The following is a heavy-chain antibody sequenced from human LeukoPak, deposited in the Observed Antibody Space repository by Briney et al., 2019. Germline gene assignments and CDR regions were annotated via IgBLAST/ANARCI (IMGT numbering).Heavy chain of an antibody. CDR2: IYHSGST. D-gene: IGHD2-15*01. V-gene: IGHV4-4*02. J-gene: IGHJ5*02. Sequence: SETLSLTCAVSGGSISSSNWWGWVRQPPGKGLEWIGEIYHSGSTNYNPSLKSRVTISVDKSKNQFSLKLSSVTAADTAVYYCARLNIVVVVAATRWFDPWGQGTLVTVSS. CDR3: ARLNIVVVVAATRWFDP. CDR1: GGSISSSNW.